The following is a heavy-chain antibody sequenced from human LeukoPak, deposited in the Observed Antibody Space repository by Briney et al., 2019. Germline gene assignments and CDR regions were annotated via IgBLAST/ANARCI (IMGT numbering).Heavy chain of an antibody. CDR3: ARGRLGDSFDY. CDR2: IYTSGTT. V-gene: IGHV4-61*02. J-gene: IGHJ4*02. Sequence: PSQTLSLTCTVFGGSISSGNYYWSWIRQPAGKGLEWIGRIYTSGTTNYNPSLKSRVTISVDTSKNQFSLNLSSVTAADTAVYYCARGRLGDSFDYWGQGTLVTVSS. D-gene: IGHD3-16*01. CDR1: GGSISSGNYY.